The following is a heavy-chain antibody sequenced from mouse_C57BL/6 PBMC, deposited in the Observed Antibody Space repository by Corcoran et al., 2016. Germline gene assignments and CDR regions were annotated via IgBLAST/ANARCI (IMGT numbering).Heavy chain of an antibody. J-gene: IGHJ2*01. D-gene: IGHD4-1*01. V-gene: IGHV1-84*01. CDR2: IYPRSGNT. Sequence: QIQLQQSGPELVKPGASVKISCKASGYTFTDYYINWVKQRPGQGLEWIGWIYPRSGNTKYNEKFKGKATLTVDTSSSTAYMQLSSLTSEDSAVYFCARTGAGTSYFDYWGQGTTLTVSS. CDR3: ARTGAGTSYFDY. CDR1: GYTFTDYY.